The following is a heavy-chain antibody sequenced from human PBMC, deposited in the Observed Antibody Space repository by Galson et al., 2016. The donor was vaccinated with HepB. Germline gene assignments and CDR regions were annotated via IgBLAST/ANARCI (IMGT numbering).Heavy chain of an antibody. CDR3: ARFFTWGDYAAFDI. D-gene: IGHD4-17*01. Sequence: SLRLSCAASGFTFSSYNMNWVRQAPGKGLEWVSSISSSSSYIYYADSLKGRFTISRDNAKNSLYLQMNSLRAEDTAVYYCARFFTWGDYAAFDIWGQGTMVTVSS. V-gene: IGHV3-21*01. J-gene: IGHJ3*02. CDR1: GFTFSSYN. CDR2: ISSSSSYI.